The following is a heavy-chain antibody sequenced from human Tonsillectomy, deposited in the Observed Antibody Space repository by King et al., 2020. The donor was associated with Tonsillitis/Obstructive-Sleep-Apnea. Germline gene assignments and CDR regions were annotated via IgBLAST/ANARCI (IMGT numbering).Heavy chain of an antibody. V-gene: IGHV3-9*01. D-gene: IGHD4-23*01. CDR2: INWNSGSI. J-gene: IGHJ4*02. CDR3: AKDGDSGGNLAYFDY. CDR1: GFTFDDYA. Sequence: QLVQSGGGLVQPGRSLRLSCAASGFTFDDYAMHWVRQAPGKGLEWVSGINWNSGSIRYADSVKGRFTISRDNAKKSLYLQMNSLRAEDTAFYYCAKDGDSGGNLAYFDYWGQGTLVTVSP.